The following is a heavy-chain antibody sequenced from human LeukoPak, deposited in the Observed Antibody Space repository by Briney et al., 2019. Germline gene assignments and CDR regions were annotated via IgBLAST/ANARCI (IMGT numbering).Heavy chain of an antibody. Sequence: GESLKISCKGSGYGFTSYWIGWVRRMPGKGLEWMGMIYPGDSDTRYSPSFQGQVTILDDKSITTAYLQWSSLKASDTAMYYCARHTAAAVDYMDVWDKGTTVTVSS. D-gene: IGHD2-15*01. J-gene: IGHJ6*03. CDR2: IYPGDSDT. CDR3: ARHTAAAVDYMDV. V-gene: IGHV5-51*01. CDR1: GYGFTSYW.